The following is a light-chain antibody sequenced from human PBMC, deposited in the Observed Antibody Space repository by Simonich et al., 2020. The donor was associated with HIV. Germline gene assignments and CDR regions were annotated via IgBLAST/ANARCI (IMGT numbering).Light chain of an antibody. J-gene: IGLJ2*01. CDR2: KDS. CDR3: QSPDSSITYPVL. Sequence: SYELTQPPSVSVSLGQTARITCSGAALPKQYAYWYQQKQGQAPVLLIYKDSERPSGIPGRFSCSTSGTTVTLTIRGVQAEDEADYYCQSPDSSITYPVLFGGGTKLTVL. V-gene: IGLV3-25*03. CDR1: ALPKQY.